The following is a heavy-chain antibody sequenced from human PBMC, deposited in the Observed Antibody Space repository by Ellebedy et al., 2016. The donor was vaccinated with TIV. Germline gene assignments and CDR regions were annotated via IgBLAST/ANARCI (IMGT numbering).Heavy chain of an antibody. D-gene: IGHD1-14*01. J-gene: IGHJ4*02. CDR3: ARGRSGTYIHHAFDD. Sequence: PGGSLRLSCAASGFTFSSYAMSWVRQAPGKGLEWVSGFGLSADTSYYADSVKGRFTVSSDNSANTLYLQMNSLRVEDTAIYYCARGRSGTYIHHAFDDWGQGTLVTVSS. CDR1: GFTFSSYA. V-gene: IGHV3-23*01. CDR2: FGLSADTS.